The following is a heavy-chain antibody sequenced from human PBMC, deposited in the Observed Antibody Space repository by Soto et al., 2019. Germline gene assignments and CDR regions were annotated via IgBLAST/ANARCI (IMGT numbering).Heavy chain of an antibody. D-gene: IGHD2-2*01. CDR1: GYTFTSYA. Sequence: ASVKGSCKASGYTFTSYAMHWVRQAPGQRLEWMGWINAGNGNTKYSQKFQGRVTITRDTSASTAYMELSSLRSEDTAVYYCARAHPALRYCSSTSCSPGYGMDVWGQGTTVTVSS. CDR3: ARAHPALRYCSSTSCSPGYGMDV. V-gene: IGHV1-3*01. J-gene: IGHJ6*02. CDR2: INAGNGNT.